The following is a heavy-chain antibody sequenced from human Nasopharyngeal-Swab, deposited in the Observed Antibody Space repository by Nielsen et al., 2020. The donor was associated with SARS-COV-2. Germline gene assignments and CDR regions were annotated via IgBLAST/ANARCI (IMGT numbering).Heavy chain of an antibody. D-gene: IGHD1-1*01. CDR3: AIQNDVRKKTNWFDP. J-gene: IGHJ5*02. CDR2: INPSGGST. V-gene: IGHV1-46*01. Sequence: ASVKVSCKASGYTFTSYYMHWVRQAPGQGLEWMGIINPSGGSTTYAQKFQGRVTMTRDTSTSTVYMELSSLRSEDTAGYYCAIQNDVRKKTNWFDPWGQGTLVTVSS. CDR1: GYTFTSYY.